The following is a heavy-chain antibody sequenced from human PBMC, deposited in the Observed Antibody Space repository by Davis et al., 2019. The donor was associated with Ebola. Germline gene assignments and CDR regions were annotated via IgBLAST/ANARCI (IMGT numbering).Heavy chain of an antibody. J-gene: IGHJ6*04. V-gene: IGHV3-30*03. D-gene: IGHD1-26*01. Sequence: GESLKISCAVSGFTFSSYGLVWVRQAPGKGLEWVAVISYDGSNKYYADSVKGRFTISRDNSKNTLYLQMNSLRAEDTAVYYCARWDERGALYYYYYGMDVWGKGTTVTVSS. CDR1: GFTFSSYG. CDR2: ISYDGSNK. CDR3: ARWDERGALYYYYYGMDV.